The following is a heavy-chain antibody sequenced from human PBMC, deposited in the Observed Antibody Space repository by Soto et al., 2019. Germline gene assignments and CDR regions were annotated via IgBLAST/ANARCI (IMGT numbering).Heavy chain of an antibody. CDR2: IYYSGST. J-gene: IGHJ6*03. Sequence: QVQLQESGPGLVKPSETLSLTCTVSGGSISSYYWSWIRQPPGKGLEWIGYIYYSGSTNYNPSLKSRVTISVDKSMHQFSLKLSSVTAADTAVYYCARHYWDGSGSYYYYYYYYMDVWGKGTTVTVSS. CDR1: GGSISSYY. V-gene: IGHV4-59*08. D-gene: IGHD3-10*01. CDR3: ARHYWDGSGSYYYYYYYYMDV.